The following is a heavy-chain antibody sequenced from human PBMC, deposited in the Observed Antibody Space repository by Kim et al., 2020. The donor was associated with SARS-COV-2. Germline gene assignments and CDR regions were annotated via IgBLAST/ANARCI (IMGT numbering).Heavy chain of an antibody. CDR1: GGSISSGGYY. CDR3: ASSRFSHFYYYGMDV. CDR2: ISDSGDT. D-gene: IGHD3-10*01. Sequence: SETLSLTCTVSGGSISSGGYYWSWIRQHPGKGLEWIAYISDSGDTYYNPSLKSRVTVSVATSKSQFSLKLSSVTAADTAVYYCASSRFSHFYYYGMDVWG. J-gene: IGHJ6*01. V-gene: IGHV4-31*03.